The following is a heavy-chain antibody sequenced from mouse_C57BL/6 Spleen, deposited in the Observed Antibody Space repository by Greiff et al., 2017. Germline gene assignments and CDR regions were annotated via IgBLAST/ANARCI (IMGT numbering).Heavy chain of an antibody. CDR2: IHPSDSDT. CDR1: GYTFTSYW. V-gene: IGHV1-74*01. J-gene: IGHJ4*01. Sequence: QVQLQQPGAELVTPGASVKVSCKASGYTFTSYWMHWVKQRPGQGLEWIGRIHPSDSDTNYNQKFKGKATLTVDKSSSTAYMQLSSLTSEDSAVXYCAMTLDYGSTYKYASDYGGQGTSVTVSS. CDR3: AMTLDYGSTYKYASDY. D-gene: IGHD1-1*01.